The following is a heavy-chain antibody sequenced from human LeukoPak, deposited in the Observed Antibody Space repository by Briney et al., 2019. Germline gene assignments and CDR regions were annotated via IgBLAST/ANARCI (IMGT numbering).Heavy chain of an antibody. CDR3: VKDLSGYWTFDY. CDR1: GFTFSNYY. J-gene: IGHJ4*02. D-gene: IGHD1-1*01. Sequence: GGSLRLSCAASGFTFSNYYMHWGRQAPGKGLEWVAVISDDGNRKYYADSVQGRFTISRDNSKNTLYQQMNSLRAEDTAVYFCVKDLSGYWTFDYWGQGTLVTVSS. V-gene: IGHV3-30*18. CDR2: ISDDGNRK.